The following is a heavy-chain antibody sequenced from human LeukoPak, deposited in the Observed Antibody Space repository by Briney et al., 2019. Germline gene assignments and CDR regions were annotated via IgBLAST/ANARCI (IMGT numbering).Heavy chain of an antibody. CDR3: ARGSERVAAAGTFDY. D-gene: IGHD6-13*01. CDR2: IRSAVETT. CDR1: GFTMSHYG. J-gene: IGHJ4*02. Sequence: GGSLRLSCAASGFTMSHYGVSWLRQAPGKGLEWISGIRSAVETTHYADSVKGRFTISRDNAKNSLYLQMNSLRAEDTAVYYCARGSERVAAAGTFDYWGQGTLVTVSS. V-gene: IGHV3-48*04.